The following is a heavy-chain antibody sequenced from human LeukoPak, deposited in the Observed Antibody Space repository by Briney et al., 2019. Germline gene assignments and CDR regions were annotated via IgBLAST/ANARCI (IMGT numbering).Heavy chain of an antibody. Sequence: GGSLRLSCGASGFTVSSNYMSWVRQAPRKGLEWVSVIYSGDSTYYADSVKGRFTISRDNSKNTLYLQMNSLRAEDTAVYYCACAPPKYAFDIWGQGTMVTVSS. V-gene: IGHV3-53*01. CDR2: IYSGDST. CDR3: ACAPPKYAFDI. J-gene: IGHJ3*02. CDR1: GFTVSSNY.